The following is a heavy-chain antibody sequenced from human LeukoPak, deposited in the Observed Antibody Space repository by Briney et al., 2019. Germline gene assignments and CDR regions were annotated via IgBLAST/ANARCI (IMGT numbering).Heavy chain of an antibody. CDR2: ISSSSSYI. Sequence: PGGSLRLSCSASGFTFSNYAMHWVRQAPGKGLEWVSSISSSSSYIYYADSVKGRFTISRDNAKNSLYLQMNSLRAEDTAVYYCAREWELLDYWGQGTLVTVSS. D-gene: IGHD1-26*01. V-gene: IGHV3-21*01. CDR3: AREWELLDY. CDR1: GFTFSNYA. J-gene: IGHJ4*02.